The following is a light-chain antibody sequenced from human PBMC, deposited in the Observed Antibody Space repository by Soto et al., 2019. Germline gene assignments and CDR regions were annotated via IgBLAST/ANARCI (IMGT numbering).Light chain of an antibody. CDR2: DAS. Sequence: EIVLTQSPATLSLSPGERATLSCRASRSVSASLAWYQLKPGQAPRLLIYDASNRATDIPARFSGSGSGTDFTLTISSLETEDFAGYYCQHRTTWPPAISFGQGTRLEIK. V-gene: IGKV3-11*01. CDR1: RSVSAS. CDR3: QHRTTWPPAIS. J-gene: IGKJ5*01.